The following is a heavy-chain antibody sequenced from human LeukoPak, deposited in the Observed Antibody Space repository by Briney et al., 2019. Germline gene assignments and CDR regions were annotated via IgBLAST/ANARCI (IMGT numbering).Heavy chain of an antibody. J-gene: IGHJ4*02. Sequence: GGSVKLSCKASGGTFSSYAISWVRQAPGHGLEWMGGIIPIFVTANYAQKLQGRVTFTADESTSTVYMELSSLRSEVRAVYYCAARALYCSSTSCYYFDYWGEGTLVAVSS. D-gene: IGHD2-2*01. CDR2: IIPIFVTA. CDR1: GGTFSSYA. V-gene: IGHV1-69*01. CDR3: AARALYCSSTSCYYFDY.